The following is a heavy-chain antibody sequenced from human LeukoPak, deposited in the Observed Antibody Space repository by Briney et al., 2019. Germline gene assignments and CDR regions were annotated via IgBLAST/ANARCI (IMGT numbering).Heavy chain of an antibody. CDR2: ISSSSSYI. Sequence: GGSPRLSCAASGFTFSSYSMNWVRQAPGKGLEWVSSISSSSSYIYYADSVKGRFTISRDNAKNSLYLQMNSLRAEDTAVYYCARLYYGSGIPTGYWGQGTLVTVSS. CDR3: ARLYYGSGIPTGY. V-gene: IGHV3-21*01. D-gene: IGHD3-10*01. CDR1: GFTFSSYS. J-gene: IGHJ4*02.